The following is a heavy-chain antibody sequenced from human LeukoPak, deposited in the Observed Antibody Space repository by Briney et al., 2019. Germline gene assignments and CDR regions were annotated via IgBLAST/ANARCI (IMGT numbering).Heavy chain of an antibody. Sequence: GESLKISCKGIGYSFTSYWIGWVRQMPGKGMEWMGVIYPGDSRTRYNPSFQGQVTISVDKSINTAYLQWISLKASDTAMYYGACREFTSTWSYPWGQGTLVTVSS. D-gene: IGHD2-2*01. CDR2: IYPGDSRT. J-gene: IGHJ5*02. V-gene: IGHV5-51*01. CDR3: ACREFTSTWSYP. CDR1: GYSFTSYW.